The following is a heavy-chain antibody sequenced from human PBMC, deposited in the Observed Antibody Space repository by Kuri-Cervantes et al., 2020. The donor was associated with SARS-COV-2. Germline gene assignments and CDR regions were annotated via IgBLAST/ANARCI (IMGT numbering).Heavy chain of an antibody. CDR3: TRGTKYGGNAKY. Sequence: GESLKISCTASGFTFGDYAMSWFRQAPGKGLEWVGFIRSKAYGGTTEYAASVKGRFTISRDDSKSIAYLQMNSLKTEDTAVYYCTRGTKYGGNAKYWGQGTLVTVSS. CDR1: GFTFGDYA. J-gene: IGHJ4*02. V-gene: IGHV3-49*03. D-gene: IGHD4-23*01. CDR2: IRSKAYGGTT.